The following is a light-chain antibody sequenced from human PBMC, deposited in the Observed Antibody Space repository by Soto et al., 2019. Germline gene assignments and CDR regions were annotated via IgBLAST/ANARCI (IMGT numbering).Light chain of an antibody. CDR3: AAWDDILSGPL. CDR2: GST. Sequence: QAVVAQPPSASGTPGQTVTISCSGSSSNIGGHYGHWYQHLPGMAPKLLIYGSTQRPSGVPDRISGSKSGTSASLAISGLRSEDEADYYCAAWDDILSGPLFGGGTKLTVL. CDR1: SSNIGGHY. J-gene: IGLJ2*01. V-gene: IGLV1-47*01.